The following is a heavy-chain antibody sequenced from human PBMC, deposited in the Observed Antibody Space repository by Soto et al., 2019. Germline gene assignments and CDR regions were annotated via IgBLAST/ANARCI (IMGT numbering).Heavy chain of an antibody. J-gene: IGHJ4*02. CDR2: INSVSGGT. CDR1: GNTDTIYF. D-gene: IGHD6-6*01. CDR3: ARVTELAYFDY. Sequence: ASVKVSCKASGNTDTIYFIHWLRLAPGQGLEWLGWINSVSGGTNYAHKFQGRVTMTRDTSISTAYMELSRLRSDDTAVYYCARVTELAYFDYWGQGTLVTVSS. V-gene: IGHV1-2*02.